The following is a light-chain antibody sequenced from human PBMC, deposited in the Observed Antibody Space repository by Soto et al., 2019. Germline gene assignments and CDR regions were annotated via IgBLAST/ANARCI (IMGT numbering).Light chain of an antibody. Sequence: DIVMTQTPLSSPVTLGQPTSISCRASQSLVHSDANTYLSWLKLSPGQPPRLLIYKVSNRFSGVPDRFSVSGAGTDFTLKISRVEAEDVVVYYCTQATHFPRTFGQGTKLEIQ. CDR1: QSLVHSDANTY. CDR2: KVS. V-gene: IGKV2-24*01. J-gene: IGKJ1*01. CDR3: TQATHFPRT.